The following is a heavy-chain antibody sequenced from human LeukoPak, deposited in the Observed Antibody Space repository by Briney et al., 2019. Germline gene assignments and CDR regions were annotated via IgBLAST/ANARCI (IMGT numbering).Heavy chain of an antibody. V-gene: IGHV3-23*01. CDR2: ISGSGVST. CDR1: GFTFSTYA. D-gene: IGHD6-19*01. CDR3: ANQWPIYYFDY. J-gene: IGHJ4*02. Sequence: GGSLRLSCAASGFTFSTYALSWVRQAPGKGLEWVSAISGSGVSTYYADSVKGRFTISRDNSKNTLYLQMNSLRAEDTAVYYCANQWPIYYFDYWGQGTLVTVSS.